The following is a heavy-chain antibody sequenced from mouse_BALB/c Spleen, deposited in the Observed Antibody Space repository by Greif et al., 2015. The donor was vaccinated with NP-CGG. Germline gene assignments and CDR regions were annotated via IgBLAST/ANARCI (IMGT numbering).Heavy chain of an antibody. Sequence: EVKLQESGAELVRSGASVKLSCTASGFNIEDYYMHWVKQRPEQGLEWIGWIDPENGDTEYAPKFQGKATMTADTSSNTAYLQLSSLTSEDTAVYYCNGASLITTANWFAYWGQGTLVTVSA. J-gene: IGHJ3*01. CDR2: IDPENGDT. V-gene: IGHV14-4*02. CDR3: NGASLITTANWFAY. CDR1: GFNIEDYY. D-gene: IGHD1-2*01.